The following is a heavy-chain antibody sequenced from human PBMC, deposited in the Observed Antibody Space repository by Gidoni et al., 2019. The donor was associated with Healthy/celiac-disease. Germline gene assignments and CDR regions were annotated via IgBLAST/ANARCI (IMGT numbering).Heavy chain of an antibody. D-gene: IGHD2-8*01. CDR2: IWYDGSNK. J-gene: IGHJ5*02. CDR3: ARDLSWGTSNWFDP. V-gene: IGHV3-33*01. CDR1: GFPFSSYG. Sequence: QVQLVESGGGVVQPGRSLRLSCAASGFPFSSYGMHWVRQAPGKGLEWGAVIWYDGSNKYYADYVKGRFTISRDNSKNTLYLQMNSLRAEDTAVYYCARDLSWGTSNWFDPWGQGTLVTVSS.